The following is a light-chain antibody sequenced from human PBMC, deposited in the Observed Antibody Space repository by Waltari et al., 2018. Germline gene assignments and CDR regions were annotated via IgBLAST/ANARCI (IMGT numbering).Light chain of an antibody. V-gene: IGLV1-40*01. CDR1: GSNLGAGYD. J-gene: IGLJ2*01. CDR2: GTS. CDR3: QSYDTSLSVV. Sequence: QSVLTQPPSVSGAPGQRVSISCTGSGSNLGAGYDVHWSQQLPGKAPKLLIYGTSTRPPGGPDRFFGSQSGTSASLAITALQAEDEAEYYCQSYDTSLSVVFGGGTKLTVL.